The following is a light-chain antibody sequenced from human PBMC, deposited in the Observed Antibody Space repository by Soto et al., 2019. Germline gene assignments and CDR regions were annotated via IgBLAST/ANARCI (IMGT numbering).Light chain of an antibody. J-gene: IGKJ5*01. CDR1: QSVGSN. CDR2: AAS. V-gene: IGKV3-20*01. CDR3: QQYGSSPIT. Sequence: EIVMTQSPATLSVSPGERVTLSCRARQSVGSNLAWYQQKPGQAPRLLIYAASSRATGIPDRFSGSGSGTDFTLTISRLEPEDFAVYYCQQYGSSPITFGQGTRLEIK.